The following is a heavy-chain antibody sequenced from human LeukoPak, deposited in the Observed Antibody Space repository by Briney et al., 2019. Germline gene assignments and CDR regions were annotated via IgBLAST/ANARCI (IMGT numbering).Heavy chain of an antibody. Sequence: SETLSLTCTVSGGSISSHYWSWIRQPPGKGLEWIGYIYYSGSTYYNPSLKSRVTISVDTSKNQFSLKLSSVTAADTAVYYCARGLGITMIENWFDPWGQGTLVTVSS. D-gene: IGHD3-22*01. CDR1: GGSISSHY. J-gene: IGHJ5*02. V-gene: IGHV4-59*11. CDR3: ARGLGITMIENWFDP. CDR2: IYYSGST.